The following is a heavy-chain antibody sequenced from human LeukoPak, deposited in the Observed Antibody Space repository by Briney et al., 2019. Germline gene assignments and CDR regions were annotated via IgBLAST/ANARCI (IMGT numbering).Heavy chain of an antibody. CDR2: IIPIFGTA. V-gene: IGHV1-69*05. CDR3: ARVLGYNWNYYNWFDP. D-gene: IGHD1-7*01. CDR1: GGTFSSYA. J-gene: IGHJ5*02. Sequence: AASVKVSCKASGGTFSSYAISWVRQAPGQGLEWMGGIIPIFGTANYAQKFQGRVTITTDESTSTAYMELSSLRSEDTAVYYCARVLGYNWNYYNWFDPWGQRTLVTVSS.